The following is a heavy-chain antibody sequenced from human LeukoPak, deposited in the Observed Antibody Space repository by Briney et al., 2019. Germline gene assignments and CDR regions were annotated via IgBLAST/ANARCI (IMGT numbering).Heavy chain of an antibody. CDR3: ARLGSDSGASPLDY. J-gene: IGHJ4*02. CDR2: SSAYNGNT. D-gene: IGHD1-26*01. V-gene: IGHV1-18*01. Sequence: GASVKVSCKASGYTFTSYGISWVRQAPGQGLEWMGWSSAYNGNTNYAQKLQGRVTMTTDTSTSTAYMELRSLRSDDTAVYYCARLGSDSGASPLDYWGQGTLVTVSS. CDR1: GYTFTSYG.